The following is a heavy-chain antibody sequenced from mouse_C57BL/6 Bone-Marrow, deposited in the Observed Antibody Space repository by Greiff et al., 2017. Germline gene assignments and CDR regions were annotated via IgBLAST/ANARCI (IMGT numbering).Heavy chain of an antibody. J-gene: IGHJ3*01. CDR2: ISYDGSN. D-gene: IGHD2-2*01. CDR1: GYSITSGYY. Sequence: EVKLLESGPGLVKPSQSLSLTCSVTGYSITSGYYWNWIRQFPGNKLEWMGYISYDGSNNYNPSLKNRISITRDTSKNQFFLKLNSVTTEDTATYYCARGDGYDARLPGAYWGQGTLVTVSA. V-gene: IGHV3-6*01. CDR3: ARGDGYDARLPGAY.